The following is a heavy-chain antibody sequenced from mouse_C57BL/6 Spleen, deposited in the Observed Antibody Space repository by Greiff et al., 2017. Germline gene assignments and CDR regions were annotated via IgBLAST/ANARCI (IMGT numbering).Heavy chain of an antibody. CDR3: ARADYYSNWGAY. Sequence: EVQLQQSGPGLVKPSQSLSLTCSVTGYSITSGYYWNWIRQFPGNKLEWMGYISYDGSNNYNPSLKNRISITRDTSKNQFFLKLNSVTTEDTATYYCARADYYSNWGAYWGQGTLVTVSA. D-gene: IGHD2-5*01. J-gene: IGHJ3*01. CDR1: GYSITSGYY. CDR2: ISYDGSN. V-gene: IGHV3-6*01.